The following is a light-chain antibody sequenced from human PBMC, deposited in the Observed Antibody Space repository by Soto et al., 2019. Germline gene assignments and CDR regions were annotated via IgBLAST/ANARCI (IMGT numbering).Light chain of an antibody. CDR1: QSVKTI. CDR2: DAS. V-gene: IGKV3-11*01. CDR3: QQRSNWPPIT. J-gene: IGKJ5*01. Sequence: EIVLTQSQATLSLFPGEGAALSCLASQSVKTILVWYQRRPGQAPRLLIHDASHRAAGIPARFSGSGFGTDFTLTISSLEPEDAAVYYCQQRSNWPPITFGQGTRLEIK.